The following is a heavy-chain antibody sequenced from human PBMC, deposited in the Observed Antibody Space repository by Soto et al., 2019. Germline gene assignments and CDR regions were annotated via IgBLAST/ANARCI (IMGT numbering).Heavy chain of an antibody. V-gene: IGHV3-49*04. Sequence: GGSLRLSCSASGFDFGDYAVTWVRQAPGKGLEWVGVVRSETYGGSTEYAASVKGRFRISRDDSESIAYLQMTNLKTEDTAVYYCTRGRGTSGWYADYWGKGIRVTVSS. CDR2: VRSETYGGST. CDR1: GFDFGDYA. J-gene: IGHJ4*02. CDR3: TRGRGTSGWYADY. D-gene: IGHD6-13*01.